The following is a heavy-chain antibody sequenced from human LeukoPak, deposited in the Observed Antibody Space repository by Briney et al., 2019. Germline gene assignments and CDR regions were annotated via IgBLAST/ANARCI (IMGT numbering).Heavy chain of an antibody. CDR1: GYSISSGYY. D-gene: IGHD2-8*01. V-gene: IGHV4-38-2*02. CDR3: ARVREADTNPCPDH. Sequence: PSETLSLTCTVSGYSISSGYYWGWIRQPPGKGLEWIGSIYHSGTTYYNPSLKSRVTISVDRSENQFSLKLNSVTAADTAVYYCARVREADTNPCPDHWGQGTLVTVSS. J-gene: IGHJ4*02. CDR2: IYHSGTT.